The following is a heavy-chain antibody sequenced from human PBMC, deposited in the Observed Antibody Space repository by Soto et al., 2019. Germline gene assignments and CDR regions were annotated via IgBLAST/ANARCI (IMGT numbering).Heavy chain of an antibody. CDR2: ISYDGSNE. CDR1: GFTFSSYG. Sequence: QVQLVESGGGVVQPGRSLRLSCAASGFTFSSYGMHWVRQAPGKGLEWVAVISYDGSNEYYADSVKGRFTISRDNSKNTLYLQMNSLRAEDKAVSYCVKDAGGSSYFDYWGQGTLVTVSS. J-gene: IGHJ4*02. V-gene: IGHV3-30*18. D-gene: IGHD1-26*01. CDR3: VKDAGGSSYFDY.